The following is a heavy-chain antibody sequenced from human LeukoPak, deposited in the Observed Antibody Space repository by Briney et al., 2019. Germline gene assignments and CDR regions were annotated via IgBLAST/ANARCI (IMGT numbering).Heavy chain of an antibody. CDR1: GFTLTSYW. J-gene: IGHJ4*02. V-gene: IGHV3-7*01. Sequence: GGSLRLSCAASGFTLTSYWMTWVRQAPGKGLEWLANIRQDGGATYVKGRFTISRDNAEKSLFLQMNSLRAEDTAVYYCATSKDTAGGPYWGQGTLVTVSS. CDR3: ATSKDTAGGPY. CDR2: IRQDGGAT. D-gene: IGHD5-18*01.